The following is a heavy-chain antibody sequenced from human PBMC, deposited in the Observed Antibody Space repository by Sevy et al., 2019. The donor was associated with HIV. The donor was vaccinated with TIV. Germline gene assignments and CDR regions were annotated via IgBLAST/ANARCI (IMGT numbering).Heavy chain of an antibody. J-gene: IGHJ4*02. CDR2: ISYDGSNK. CDR1: GFTFSSYA. D-gene: IGHD6-19*01. Sequence: GGSLRLSCAASGFTFSSYAMHWVRQAPGKGLEWVAVISYDGSNKYYADSVKGRFTISRDNSKNTLYLQMISLRAEDTAVYYCARAVAVAGPGDYWGQGTLVTVSS. CDR3: ARAVAVAGPGDY. V-gene: IGHV3-30-3*01.